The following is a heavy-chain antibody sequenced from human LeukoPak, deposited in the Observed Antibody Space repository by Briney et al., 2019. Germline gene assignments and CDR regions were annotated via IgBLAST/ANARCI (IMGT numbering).Heavy chain of an antibody. CDR2: IKQDESEK. Sequence: GGSLRLSCAASGFTFSSYEMNWVRQAPGRGLEWVANIKQDESEKYYVDSVKGRFTISRDNAKNSLYLQMNSLRAEDTAVYYCAREDYYDGSVDYWGQGTLVTVSS. V-gene: IGHV3-7*01. CDR1: GFTFSSYE. CDR3: AREDYYDGSVDY. J-gene: IGHJ4*02. D-gene: IGHD3-22*01.